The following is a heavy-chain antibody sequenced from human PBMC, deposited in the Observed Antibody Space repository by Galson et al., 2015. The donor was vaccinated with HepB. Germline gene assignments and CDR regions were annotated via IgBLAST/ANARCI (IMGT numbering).Heavy chain of an antibody. CDR3: ARAEGGGYYYVDY. J-gene: IGHJ4*02. CDR1: GYTFSRYG. CDR2: INTNNGNP. D-gene: IGHD3-22*01. V-gene: IGHV7-4-1*02. Sequence: SVKVSCKASGYTFSRYGIHWVRQAPGQGPEWMGRINTNNGNPTYAQGFTGRFVFSLNTSVSTAYLQLNSLKAKDTAVYYCARAEGGGYYYVDYWGQVTLVTVSS.